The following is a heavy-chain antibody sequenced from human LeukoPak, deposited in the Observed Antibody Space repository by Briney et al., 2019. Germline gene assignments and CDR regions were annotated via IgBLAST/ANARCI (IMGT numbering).Heavy chain of an antibody. CDR3: ATDNYYDGQSYGMDV. J-gene: IGHJ6*02. Sequence: ASVKVSCKVSGYTLTELSMHWERQAPGKGLEWMGGFDPEDGETIYAQKFQGRVTMTEDTSTDTAYMELSSLRSEDTAVYYCATDNYYDGQSYGMDVWGQGTTVTVSS. D-gene: IGHD3-22*01. V-gene: IGHV1-24*01. CDR2: FDPEDGET. CDR1: GYTLTELS.